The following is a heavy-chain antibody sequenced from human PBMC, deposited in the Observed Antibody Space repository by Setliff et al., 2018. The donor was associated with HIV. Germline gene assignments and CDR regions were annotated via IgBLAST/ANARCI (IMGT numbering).Heavy chain of an antibody. V-gene: IGHV1-69*10. D-gene: IGHD2-15*01. CDR3: ARGDIVVRSPPFDY. J-gene: IGHJ4*02. CDR1: GGTFSIYA. Sequence: SVKVSCKASGGTFSIYAISWVRQAPGQGLEWMGGIIPILGMSIYAQKFQGRVTITADESTSTVYMELSSLRSEDTAVYYCARGDIVVRSPPFDYWGQGTLVTVSS. CDR2: IIPILGMS.